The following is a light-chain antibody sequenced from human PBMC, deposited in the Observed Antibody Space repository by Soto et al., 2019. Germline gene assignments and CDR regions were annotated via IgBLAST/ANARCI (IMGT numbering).Light chain of an antibody. Sequence: DIQMTQSPSSLSASVGDRVTITCRASQSITIYLNWYQQQPGKAPRLLIYAASTLQTGVPSRFSGSGSMTDFTLTISDLQPEDFATYYCQQTYTAPRTFGQGTKVDI. J-gene: IGKJ1*01. CDR1: QSITIY. V-gene: IGKV1-39*01. CDR2: AAS. CDR3: QQTYTAPRT.